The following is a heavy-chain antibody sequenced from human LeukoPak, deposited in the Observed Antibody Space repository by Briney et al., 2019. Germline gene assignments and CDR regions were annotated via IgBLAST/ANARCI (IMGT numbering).Heavy chain of an antibody. Sequence: GGSLRLSCAASGFTFSSYWMSWVRQAPGRGLEWVANIKQDGSEKYYVDSVKGRFTISRDNAKNSLYLQMNSLRAEDTAVYYCARDRENYCSSTSCYSWFDPWGQGTLVTVSS. CDR1: GFTFSSYW. J-gene: IGHJ5*02. CDR2: IKQDGSEK. CDR3: ARDRENYCSSTSCYSWFDP. V-gene: IGHV3-7*01. D-gene: IGHD2-2*02.